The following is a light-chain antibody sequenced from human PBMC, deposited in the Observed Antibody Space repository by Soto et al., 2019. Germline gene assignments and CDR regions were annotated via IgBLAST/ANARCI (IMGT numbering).Light chain of an antibody. Sequence: QSALTQPASVSGSPGQSITISCTGTSSDVGGYNYVSWYQQHPGKAPKLMIYEVSNRPSGVSNRFSGSKSGNTASLTISGLQAEDEAAYYCSSYTSSNTAVFGGGTQLTVL. CDR1: SSDVGGYNY. CDR2: EVS. V-gene: IGLV2-14*01. CDR3: SSYTSSNTAV. J-gene: IGLJ7*01.